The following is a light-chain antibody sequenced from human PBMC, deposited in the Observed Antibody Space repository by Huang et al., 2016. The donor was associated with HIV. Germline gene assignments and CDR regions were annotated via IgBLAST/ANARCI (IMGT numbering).Light chain of an antibody. CDR2: GAS. CDR3: HHYNNWPPTWT. CDR1: QSVAKR. V-gene: IGKV3-15*01. J-gene: IGKJ1*01. Sequence: EIVMTQSSATLSVSPGERATLSCRASQSVAKRFAGYQQNPGQAPRLLIYGASARATGIPARFSGSGSGTEFTLTISSLQSEDFAVYYCHHYNNWPPTWTFGQGTKVEIK.